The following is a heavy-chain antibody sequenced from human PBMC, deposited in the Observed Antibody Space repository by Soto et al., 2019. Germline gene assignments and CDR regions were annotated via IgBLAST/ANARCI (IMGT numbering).Heavy chain of an antibody. Sequence: PGGSLRLSCAASGFTFSSYAMSWVRQAPGKGLEWVSYITSKSTTIKYADSVKGRFTVSRDNAKNSLYLQLNSLRDEDTAVYYCAREMGACSDSSCYPGPYDSWGQGTLVTVSS. J-gene: IGHJ5*02. CDR1: GFTFSSYA. D-gene: IGHD3-16*01. V-gene: IGHV3-48*02. CDR3: AREMGACSDSSCYPGPYDS. CDR2: ITSKSTTI.